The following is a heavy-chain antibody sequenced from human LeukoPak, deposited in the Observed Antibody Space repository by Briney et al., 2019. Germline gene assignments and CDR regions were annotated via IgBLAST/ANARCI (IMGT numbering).Heavy chain of an antibody. J-gene: IGHJ6*02. CDR1: GGSISSSSYY. D-gene: IGHD3-10*01. CDR3: ARGLPLYYYGSGSYKYGMDV. CDR2: IYYSGST. Sequence: SETLSLTCTVSGGSISSSSYYWGWIRQPPGKGLEWIGSIYYSGSTYYNPSLKSRVTISVDTSKNQFSLKLSSVTAADTAVYYCARGLPLYYYGSGSYKYGMDVWGQGTTVTVSS. V-gene: IGHV4-39*01.